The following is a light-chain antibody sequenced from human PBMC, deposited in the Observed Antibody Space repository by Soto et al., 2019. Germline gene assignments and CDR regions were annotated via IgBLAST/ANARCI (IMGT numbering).Light chain of an antibody. CDR2: DVS. J-gene: IGLJ3*02. V-gene: IGLV2-14*03. Sequence: QSALTQPASVSGSPGQSFTISCTGTGSDVGAYHSVSWYQQHPGKAPKLIIFDVSNRPSGVSNRFSGSKSGNTASLTISGLQAEDEADYYCSSFTDTGTVMFGGGTQLTVL. CDR1: GSDVGAYHS. CDR3: SSFTDTGTVM.